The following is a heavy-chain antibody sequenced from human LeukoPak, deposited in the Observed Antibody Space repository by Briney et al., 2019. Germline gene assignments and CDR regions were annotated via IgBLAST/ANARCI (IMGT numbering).Heavy chain of an antibody. D-gene: IGHD5-18*01. CDR2: INHSGST. CDR3: ARVGDSYGDPIGY. V-gene: IGHV4-34*01. Sequence: SETLSLTCAVYGGSFSGYYWSWIRQPPGKGLEWIGEINHSGSTNYNPSLKSRVTISVDTSKNQFSLKLSPVTAADTAVYYCARVGDSYGDPIGYWGQGTLVTVSS. CDR1: GGSFSGYY. J-gene: IGHJ4*02.